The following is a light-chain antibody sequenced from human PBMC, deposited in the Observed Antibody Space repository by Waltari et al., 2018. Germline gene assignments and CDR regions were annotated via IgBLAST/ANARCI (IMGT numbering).Light chain of an antibody. CDR1: TGAVTSGYF. Sequence: QTVVTQEPSLTVSPGGTVTLTCASITGAVTSGYFPTWFQQRPGQPPRSLIYSANNKHSWTPARFSGSLIGGKAALTLSGVQPEDEADYYCLLFYGGAYVFGTGTKLTVL. V-gene: IGLV7-43*01. CDR3: LLFYGGAYV. CDR2: SAN. J-gene: IGLJ1*01.